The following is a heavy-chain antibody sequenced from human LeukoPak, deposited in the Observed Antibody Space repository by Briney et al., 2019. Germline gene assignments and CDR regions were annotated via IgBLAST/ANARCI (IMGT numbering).Heavy chain of an antibody. J-gene: IGHJ5*02. CDR3: ARDNSYSDSSWWFDP. D-gene: IGHD1-26*01. CDR1: GYIFNAHY. Sequence: ASVRVCCKASGYIFNAHYLYCMRQAPGQWLELMGLSNPSGSSTLYAQKFQGRVTMTRDTSTNTDYMELSSLRSEDTAVYYCARDNSYSDSSWWFDPWGQGTLVTVSS. CDR2: SNPSGSST. V-gene: IGHV1-46*02.